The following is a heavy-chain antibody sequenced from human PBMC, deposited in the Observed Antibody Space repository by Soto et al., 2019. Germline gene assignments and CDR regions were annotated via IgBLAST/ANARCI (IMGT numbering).Heavy chain of an antibody. CDR2: ITTDGSTT. CDR3: ARDRVWVIFDS. J-gene: IGHJ4*02. CDR1: GFTFSSYI. D-gene: IGHD1-26*01. Sequence: EVQLVESGGGLVQPGGSLRLSCAASGFTFSSYIMHWVRQTPGKGLVWVSRITTDGSTTTYADSVRGRFTISRDNAKNTLYLQMNSLSAEDTAVYYCARDRVWVIFDSWGQGTVVTVSS. V-gene: IGHV3-74*01.